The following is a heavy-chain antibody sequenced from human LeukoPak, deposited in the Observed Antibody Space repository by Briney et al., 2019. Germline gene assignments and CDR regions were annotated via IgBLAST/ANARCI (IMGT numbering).Heavy chain of an antibody. CDR2: ISGGGGST. CDR3: AKEGVASGP. CDR1: GFTFSNHD. V-gene: IGHV3-23*01. D-gene: IGHD2-8*02. Sequence: GGSLRLSCAASGFTFSNHDMSWVRQAPGKGLEWVAGISGGGGSTHNADSVKGRFTISRDNSKNTLFLQMNSLRAEDTAVYYCAKEGVASGPWGQGTLVTVSS. J-gene: IGHJ5*02.